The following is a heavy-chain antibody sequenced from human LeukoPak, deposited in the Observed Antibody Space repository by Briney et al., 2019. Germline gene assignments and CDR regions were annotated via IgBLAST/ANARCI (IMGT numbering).Heavy chain of an antibody. D-gene: IGHD1-1*01. CDR2: ISHSGST. Sequence: SETLSLTFAVYGASLSGYYWSSIRQPPGKGLEWIGEISHSGSTSYNPSLKSRVTISVDTSKNQFSLNLKSVTAADTAVYYCATQRDGYPSWFDPWGQGTLVTVSS. V-gene: IGHV4-34*01. J-gene: IGHJ5*02. CDR3: ATQRDGYPSWFDP. CDR1: GASLSGYY.